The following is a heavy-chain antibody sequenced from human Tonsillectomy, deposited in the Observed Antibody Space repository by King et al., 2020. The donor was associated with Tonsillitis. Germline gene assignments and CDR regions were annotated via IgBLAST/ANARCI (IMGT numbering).Heavy chain of an antibody. D-gene: IGHD3-3*01. J-gene: IGHJ4*02. V-gene: IGHV3-74*01. Sequence: VQLVESGGGLVQPGGSLRLSCATSGFTFSSYWMHWVRQAPGKGLVCVSRIDSDGSGTPYADSVKGRFTNSRENAKNTLYLQMNILRVEDTAVYYCARDGDGPITFDYWGQGTLVTVSS. CDR3: ARDGDGPITFDY. CDR2: IDSDGSGT. CDR1: GFTFSSYW.